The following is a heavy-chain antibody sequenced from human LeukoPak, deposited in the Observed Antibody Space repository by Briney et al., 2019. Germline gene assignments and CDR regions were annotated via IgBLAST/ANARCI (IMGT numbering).Heavy chain of an antibody. D-gene: IGHD3-3*01. Sequence: PGGSLRLSCVASGFTFSDYGMHWVRQAPGKGLEWVAFTRSDGSNTYYADSVRGRFTISRDNSKNTLYLQMNSLRPEDTAVFYCAKGNDFWGGYYYYYHMDVWGKGTTVIVSS. J-gene: IGHJ6*03. CDR2: TRSDGSNT. CDR3: AKGNDFWGGYYYYYHMDV. V-gene: IGHV3-30*02. CDR1: GFTFSDYG.